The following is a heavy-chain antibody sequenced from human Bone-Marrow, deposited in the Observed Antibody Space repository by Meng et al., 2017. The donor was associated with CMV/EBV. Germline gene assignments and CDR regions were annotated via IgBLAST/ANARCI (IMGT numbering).Heavy chain of an antibody. CDR2: ISSSGSAI. Sequence: SCAASGFTFSSYEMNWVRQAPGKGLEWVSYISSSGSAIYYADSVKGRFTISRDNAKNSLYLQMNSLRAEDTAVYYCAREMGRDFWSGYLPYYYYGMDVWGQGTTVTVSS. CDR1: GFTFSSYE. D-gene: IGHD3-3*01. CDR3: AREMGRDFWSGYLPYYYYGMDV. V-gene: IGHV3-48*03. J-gene: IGHJ6*02.